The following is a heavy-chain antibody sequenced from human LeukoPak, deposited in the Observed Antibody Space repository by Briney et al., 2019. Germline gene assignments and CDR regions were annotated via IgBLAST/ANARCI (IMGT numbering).Heavy chain of an antibody. Sequence: SQTLSLTCAISGDSVSSNSAAWNWIRLSPSRGLEWLGRTYYRSKWYNDYAVSVRSRVTINPDTSKNQFSLQLASVTPEDTAVYFCARDTWYFDLWGRGTLVTVSS. V-gene: IGHV6-1*01. CDR1: GDSVSSNSAA. J-gene: IGHJ2*01. CDR3: ARDTWYFDL. CDR2: TYYRSKWYN.